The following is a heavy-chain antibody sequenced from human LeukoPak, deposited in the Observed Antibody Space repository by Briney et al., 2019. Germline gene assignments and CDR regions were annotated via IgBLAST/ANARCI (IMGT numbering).Heavy chain of an antibody. D-gene: IGHD3-22*01. CDR1: GYSISSGYY. Sequence: SETLSLTCTVSGYSISSGYYWGWIRQPPGKGLEWIGSIYHSGNTFYNPSLKTRVTISVDTSKNQFSLKLSSVTAADTAVYYCASAVVVLRQVDYWGQGTLVTVSS. V-gene: IGHV4-38-2*02. CDR3: ASAVVVLRQVDY. CDR2: IYHSGNT. J-gene: IGHJ4*02.